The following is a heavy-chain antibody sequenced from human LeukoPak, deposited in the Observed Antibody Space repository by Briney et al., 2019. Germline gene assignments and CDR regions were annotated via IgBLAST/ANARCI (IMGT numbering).Heavy chain of an antibody. CDR2: ISTSGRTT. V-gene: IGHV3-48*03. CDR1: GFSFSSDE. CDR3: ARDRTMVRGLANYFYGMDV. D-gene: IGHD3-10*01. J-gene: IGHJ6*02. Sequence: PGGSLRLSYAASGFSFSSDELNWVRQAPGKGLEWLSYISTSGRTTYYADSVKGRFTISRDNAKNSLYLQMSSLRAEDTAVYYCARDRTMVRGLANYFYGMDVWGQGTTVIVSS.